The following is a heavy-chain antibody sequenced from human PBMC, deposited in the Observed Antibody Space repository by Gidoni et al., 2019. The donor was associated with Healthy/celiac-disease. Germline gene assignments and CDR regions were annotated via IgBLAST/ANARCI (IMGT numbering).Heavy chain of an antibody. V-gene: IGHV4-59*08. CDR2: IYYSGST. Sequence: QVQLQESGPGLVKPSETLSLTCTVSGGSISSYYWSWIRQPPGKGLEWIGYIYYSGSTNYNPSLKSRVTISVDTSKNQFSLKLSSVTAADTAVYYCATNINGYSSGWYGDWGQGTLVTVSS. CDR1: GGSISSYY. D-gene: IGHD6-19*01. CDR3: ATNINGYSSGWYGD. J-gene: IGHJ4*02.